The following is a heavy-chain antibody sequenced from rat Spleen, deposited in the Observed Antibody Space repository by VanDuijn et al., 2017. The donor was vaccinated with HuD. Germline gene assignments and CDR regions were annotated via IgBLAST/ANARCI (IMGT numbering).Heavy chain of an antibody. Sequence: EVQLVESGGGLLQPGRSLKLSCAASGFSFSDYAVAWVRQAPKKSLEWVATIIYDGSSAYYRDSVKGRFPVSRDDAKSTLYLQMDSLRSEDTATYYCGRHGDYYGIYPFDHWSKGVMVTVSS. CDR1: GFSFSDYA. J-gene: IGHJ2*01. D-gene: IGHD1-8*01. CDR2: IIYDGSSA. V-gene: IGHV5-17*01. CDR3: GRHGDYYGIYPFDH.